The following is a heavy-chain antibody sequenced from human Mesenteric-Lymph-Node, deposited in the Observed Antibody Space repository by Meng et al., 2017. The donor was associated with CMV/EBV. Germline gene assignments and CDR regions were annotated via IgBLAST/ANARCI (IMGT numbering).Heavy chain of an antibody. CDR3: AKSSHIVVVPAAHMDV. J-gene: IGHJ6*02. V-gene: IGHV3-23*01. D-gene: IGHD2-2*01. Sequence: GGSLRLSCAASGFTFSSYAMSWVRQAPGKGLEWVSAISGSGGSTYYADSVKGRFTISRDNSKNTLYLQMNSLRAEDTAVYYCAKSSHIVVVPAAHMDVWGQGTTVTVSS. CDR2: ISGSGGST. CDR1: GFTFSSYA.